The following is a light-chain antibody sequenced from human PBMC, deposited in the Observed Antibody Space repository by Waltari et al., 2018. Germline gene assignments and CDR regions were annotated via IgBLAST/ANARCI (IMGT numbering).Light chain of an antibody. CDR2: QDN. J-gene: IGLJ1*01. V-gene: IGLV3-1*01. CDR1: TLGDKY. CDR3: QVWDSSTEYV. Sequence: SYELTQPPSVSVSPGQTASIPCSGDTLGDKYACWYQQKPGQSPVLVIYQDNKRPSGIPERFSGSNSGNTATLTISGTQAMDEADYYCQVWDSSTEYVFGTGTKVTVL.